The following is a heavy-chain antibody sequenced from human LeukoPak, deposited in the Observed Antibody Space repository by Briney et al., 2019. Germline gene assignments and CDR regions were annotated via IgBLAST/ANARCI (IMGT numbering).Heavy chain of an antibody. CDR2: IYSGGST. Sequence: GGSLRLSCAASGFTVSSNYMSWVRQAPGKGLEWVSVIYSGGSTYYADSVKGRFTISRDNSKNTLYLQMNSLRAEDTAVYYCAAYGYSSSWSYYYMDVWGKGTTVTVSS. CDR1: GFTVSSNY. CDR3: AAYGYSSSWSYYYMDV. V-gene: IGHV3-53*01. D-gene: IGHD6-13*01. J-gene: IGHJ6*03.